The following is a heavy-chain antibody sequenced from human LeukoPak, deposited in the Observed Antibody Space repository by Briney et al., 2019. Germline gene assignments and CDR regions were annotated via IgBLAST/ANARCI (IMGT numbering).Heavy chain of an antibody. CDR1: GGSISSYY. V-gene: IGHV4-59*01. CDR2: IYYSGST. J-gene: IGHJ6*02. CDR3: ARRPLRHGMDV. Sequence: PSETLSLTCTVSGGSISSYYWSWIRQPPGKGLEWIGYIYYSGSTNYNPSLKSRVTISVDTSKNQFSLKLSSVTAADTAVYYCARRPLRHGMDVWGQGTTVTVSS. D-gene: IGHD6-6*01.